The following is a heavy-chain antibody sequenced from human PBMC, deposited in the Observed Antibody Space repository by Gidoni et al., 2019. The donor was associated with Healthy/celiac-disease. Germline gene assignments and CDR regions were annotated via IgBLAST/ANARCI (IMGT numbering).Heavy chain of an antibody. CDR1: GFTFSSYA. D-gene: IGHD4-17*01. J-gene: IGHJ6*02. CDR3: ARDSTTVTTTSPSHYYYGMDV. Sequence: QVQLVESGGGVVQPGRSLRLSCAASGFTFSSYAMHWVRQAPGKGLEWVAVISYDGSNKYYADSVKGRFTISRDNSKNTLYLQMNSLRAEDTAVYYCARDSTTVTTTSPSHYYYGMDVWGQGTTVTVSS. CDR2: ISYDGSNK. V-gene: IGHV3-30-3*01.